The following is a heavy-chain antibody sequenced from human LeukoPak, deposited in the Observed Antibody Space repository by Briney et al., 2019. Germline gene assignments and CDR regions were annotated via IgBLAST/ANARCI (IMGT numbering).Heavy chain of an antibody. V-gene: IGHV3-9*01. D-gene: IGHD2-21*02. J-gene: IGHJ6*02. CDR1: GFTFSSFD. CDR3: RVTGLNFYYYGMDV. Sequence: PGGSLRLSCAASGFTFSSFDMHWVRQPTGQGLEWVSGISWNSDKIAYADSVKGRFTISRDNAKNSLYLQMNSLRAEDTAFYCVRVTGLNFYYYGMDVWGQGTTVTVSS. CDR2: ISWNSDKI.